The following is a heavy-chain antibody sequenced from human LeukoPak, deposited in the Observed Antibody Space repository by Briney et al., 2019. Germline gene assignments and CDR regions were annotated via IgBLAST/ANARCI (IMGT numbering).Heavy chain of an antibody. CDR3: XXXXLXXFDY. CDR1: GFAFDDFA. CDR2: IRRRAYGGAA. V-gene: IGHV3-49*04. Sequence: GGSLRLSCTTSGFAFDDFAMSWVRQPAGKGLEWVGFIRRRAYGGAAEYAASVKGRFIISRDDSKGIAYLQMNSLKTEDTAVXXXXXXXLXXFDYXXQGSRVIVSP. J-gene: IGHJ4*02.